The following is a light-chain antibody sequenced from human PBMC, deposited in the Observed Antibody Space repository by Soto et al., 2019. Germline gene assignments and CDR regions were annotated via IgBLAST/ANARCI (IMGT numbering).Light chain of an antibody. V-gene: IGKV3-11*01. Sequence: EIVLTQSPATLSLSPGERATLSCRASQSVSSYLAWYQQKPGQAPRLLIYDASSRATGIPARFSGSGSGTDFTLTISSLEPEDFAVYYYQQRSNWPRTFGQGTKV. CDR2: DAS. CDR1: QSVSSY. CDR3: QQRSNWPRT. J-gene: IGKJ1*01.